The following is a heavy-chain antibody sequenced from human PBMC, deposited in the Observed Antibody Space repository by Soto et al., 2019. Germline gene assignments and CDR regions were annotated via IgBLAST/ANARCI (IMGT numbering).Heavy chain of an antibody. CDR3: ARDGWTVTNGGGMDV. CDR1: GFTFSSYG. CDR2: IWYDGSNK. J-gene: IGHJ6*02. Sequence: QVQLVESGGGVVQPGRSLRLSCAASGFTFSSYGMHWVRQAPGKGLEWVAVIWYDGSNKYYADSVKGRFTISRDNSKNTLYLQRNSRRAEDTAVYYCARDGWTVTNGGGMDVWGQGTTVTVSS. D-gene: IGHD4-4*01. V-gene: IGHV3-33*01.